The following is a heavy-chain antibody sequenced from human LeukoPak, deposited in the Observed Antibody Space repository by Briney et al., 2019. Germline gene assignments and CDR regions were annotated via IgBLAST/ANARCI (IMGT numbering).Heavy chain of an antibody. J-gene: IGHJ4*02. D-gene: IGHD3-9*01. Sequence: ASVKVSCKASGYTFTGYYMHWVRQAPGQGLEWMGWINPNSGGTNYAQKFQGRVTMTRDTSTSTAYMELSRLRSDDTAVYYCARVERYDILTGYRYWGQGTLVTVSS. V-gene: IGHV1-2*02. CDR1: GYTFTGYY. CDR3: ARVERYDILTGYRY. CDR2: INPNSGGT.